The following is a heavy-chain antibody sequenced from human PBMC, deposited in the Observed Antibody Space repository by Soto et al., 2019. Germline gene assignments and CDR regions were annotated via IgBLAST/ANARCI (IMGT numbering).Heavy chain of an antibody. CDR2: IYYSGST. CDR3: ARELGNTMVRGPMGWFDP. CDR1: GGSISSGGYY. J-gene: IGHJ5*02. D-gene: IGHD3-10*01. V-gene: IGHV4-31*03. Sequence: PSETLSLTCTVSGGSISSGGYYWSWIRQHPGKGLEWIGYIYYSGSTYYNPSLKNRVTISVDTSKNQFSLKLSSVTAADTAVYYCARELGNTMVRGPMGWFDPWGQGTLVTVSS.